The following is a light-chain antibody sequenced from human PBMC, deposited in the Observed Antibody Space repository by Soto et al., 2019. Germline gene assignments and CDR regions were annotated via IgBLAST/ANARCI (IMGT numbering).Light chain of an antibody. J-gene: IGKJ1*01. V-gene: IGKV1-5*01. Sequence: DIQMTQSPSTLSAYVGDRVTITCRASQSVNSWLAWYQQKPGRAPKLLIYSVSNLDSGVPSRFSGSGSGTEFTLTISSLQPDDFATYYCHQFSSYSRTFGQGTKVE. CDR2: SVS. CDR3: HQFSSYSRT. CDR1: QSVNSW.